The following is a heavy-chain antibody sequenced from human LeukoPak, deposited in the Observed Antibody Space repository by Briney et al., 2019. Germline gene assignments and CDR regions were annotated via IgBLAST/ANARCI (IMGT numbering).Heavy chain of an antibody. D-gene: IGHD6-13*01. CDR3: ARKGYSSSWYSDY. Sequence: ASVKVSCKVSGYTLTELSMHWVRQAPGLGLEWMGWINTNTGSPTYAQGFTGRFVFPLDTSVSTAYLQISSLKAEDTAVYYCARKGYSSSWYSDYWGQGTLVTVSS. CDR2: INTNTGSP. CDR1: GYTLTELS. J-gene: IGHJ4*02. V-gene: IGHV7-4-1*02.